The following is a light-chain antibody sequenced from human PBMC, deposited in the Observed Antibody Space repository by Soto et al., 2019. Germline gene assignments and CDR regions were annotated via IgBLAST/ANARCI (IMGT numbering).Light chain of an antibody. CDR2: RNN. J-gene: IGLJ7*01. Sequence: QLVLTQPPSASGTPGQRVTISCSGSSSNIGSNYVYWYQQLPGTAPKLLIYRNNQRPSVVPDRFSGSKSGTSASLAISGLRSADEAAYYCAAWDDSLSGPVFGGGTQLTVL. V-gene: IGLV1-47*01. CDR3: AAWDDSLSGPV. CDR1: SSNIGSNY.